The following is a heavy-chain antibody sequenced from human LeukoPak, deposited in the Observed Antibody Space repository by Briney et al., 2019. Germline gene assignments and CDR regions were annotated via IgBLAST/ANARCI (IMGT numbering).Heavy chain of an antibody. CDR1: GGSISSYY. J-gene: IGHJ4*02. V-gene: IGHV4-59*12. CDR2: IYYSGST. CDR3: ARGFWSAYPGGLDY. Sequence: SETLSLTCTVSGGSISSYYWSWIRQPPGKGLEWIGYIYYSGSTNYNPSLKSRVTISVDTSKNQFSLQLNSVTPEDTAVYYCARGFWSAYPGGLDYWGQGTLVTVSS. D-gene: IGHD3-3*01.